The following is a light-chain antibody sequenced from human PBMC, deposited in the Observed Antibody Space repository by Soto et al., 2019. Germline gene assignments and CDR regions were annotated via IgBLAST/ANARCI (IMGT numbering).Light chain of an antibody. CDR1: QSVSSN. CDR2: GAS. V-gene: IGKV3-15*01. Sequence: EIVMTQSPATLSVSPGARVTLSCRASQSVSSNLAWYQQKAGQAPRLLIYGASTRAAGIPARFSGSGSGTEFTLTISSLQSEDFAVYYCQHYNNWPFTFGQGTKLEI. J-gene: IGKJ2*01. CDR3: QHYNNWPFT.